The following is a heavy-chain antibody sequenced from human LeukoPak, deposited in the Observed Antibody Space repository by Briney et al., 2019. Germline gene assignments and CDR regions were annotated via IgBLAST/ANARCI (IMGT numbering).Heavy chain of an antibody. CDR1: GGSFSGYY. Sequence: PSETLSLTCAVYGGSFSGYYWSWIRQPPGKGLEWIGEINHSGSTNCNPSLKSRVTISVDTSKNQFSLKLSSVTAADTAVYYCARHIRLWSGYLRYYYYMDVWGKGTTVTVSS. V-gene: IGHV4-34*01. CDR2: INHSGST. J-gene: IGHJ6*03. CDR3: ARHIRLWSGYLRYYYYMDV. D-gene: IGHD3-3*01.